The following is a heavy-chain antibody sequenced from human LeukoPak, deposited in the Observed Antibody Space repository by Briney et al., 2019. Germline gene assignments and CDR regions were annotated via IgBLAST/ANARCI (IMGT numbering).Heavy chain of an antibody. Sequence: PGGSLRLSCAASGFTFSSYSMNWVRQAPGKGLEWVLSISSSSSYIYYADSVKGRFTISRDNAKNSLYLQMNSLRAEDTAVYYCARESRLWFGEPYYFDYWGQGTLVTVSS. D-gene: IGHD3-10*01. CDR1: GFTFSSYS. CDR2: ISSSSSYI. V-gene: IGHV3-21*01. CDR3: ARESRLWFGEPYYFDY. J-gene: IGHJ4*02.